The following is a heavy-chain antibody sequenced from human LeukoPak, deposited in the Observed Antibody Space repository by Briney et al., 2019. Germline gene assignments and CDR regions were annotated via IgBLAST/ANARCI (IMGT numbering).Heavy chain of an antibody. CDR1: GGSFSGYY. CDR3: ARDLSDYYGSGSYRPIDAFDI. CDR2: INHSGSP. V-gene: IGHV4-34*01. J-gene: IGHJ3*02. Sequence: SETLSLTCAVYGGSFSGYYWSWIHQPPGKGLEWIGEINHSGSPNYNPSLKSRVTISIDTSKNQFSLKLSPVTAADTAVYYCARDLSDYYGSGSYRPIDAFDIWGQGTMVTVSS. D-gene: IGHD3-10*01.